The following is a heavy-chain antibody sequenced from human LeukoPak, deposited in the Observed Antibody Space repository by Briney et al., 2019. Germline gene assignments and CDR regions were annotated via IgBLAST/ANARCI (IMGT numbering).Heavy chain of an antibody. CDR1: GFTFSDYY. D-gene: IGHD2-2*01. CDR3: AIDVGTNVEYYFDY. V-gene: IGHV3-9*03. Sequence: PGGSLRLACAASGFTFSDYYMSWIRQAPGKGLEWVSGISWNSGTIVYADSVKGRFTISRDNAKNSLYLQMNSLRAEDMALYYCAIDVGTNVEYYFDYWGQGTLVTVSS. J-gene: IGHJ4*02. CDR2: ISWNSGTI.